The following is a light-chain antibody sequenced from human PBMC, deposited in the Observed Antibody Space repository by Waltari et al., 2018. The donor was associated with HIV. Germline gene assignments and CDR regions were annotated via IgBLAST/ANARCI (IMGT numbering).Light chain of an antibody. V-gene: IGLV3-19*01. CDR2: GKN. CDR1: SLRTYY. Sequence: SSELTQDPSVSVALSQTVRITCQGDSLRTYYATWYQQKPRQAPVIVIYGKNNRLSWIPDRFAGSSSGDTASLTITGAHAEDEADYYCSSRDSSGTHVLFGGGTKLTVL. CDR3: SSRDSSGTHVL. J-gene: IGLJ2*01.